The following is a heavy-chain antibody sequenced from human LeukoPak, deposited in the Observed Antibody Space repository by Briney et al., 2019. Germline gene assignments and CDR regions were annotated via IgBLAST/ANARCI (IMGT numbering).Heavy chain of an antibody. V-gene: IGHV3-74*01. Sequence: GGSLRLSCSASGFTINNYWMPWVRQAPGQGLVWVSRISSDGTPTNYADSVRGGFTISRDNDKILLYLQINILRAEDTSICYCVVIVLGWGKGTLVTVSS. CDR2: ISSDGTPT. J-gene: IGHJ4*02. CDR3: VVIVLG. D-gene: IGHD2-8*02. CDR1: GFTINNYW.